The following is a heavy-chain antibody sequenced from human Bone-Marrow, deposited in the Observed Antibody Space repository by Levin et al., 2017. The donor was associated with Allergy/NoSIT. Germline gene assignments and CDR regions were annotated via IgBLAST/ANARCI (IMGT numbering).Heavy chain of an antibody. V-gene: IGHV4-61*01. D-gene: IGHD5-24*01. J-gene: IGHJ3*02. CDR3: VRGPVEMDLGDAFDI. CDR1: RGSVSSGNSH. CDR2: IYYTGDT. Sequence: RTSETLSLTCTVSRGSVSSGNSHWSWIRQPPGKGLEWIGYIYYTGDTNYNPSLKSRVTMSIDTSKNQFSLRLRSVTAADTAVYYCVRGPVEMDLGDAFDIWAQGTMVTVSS.